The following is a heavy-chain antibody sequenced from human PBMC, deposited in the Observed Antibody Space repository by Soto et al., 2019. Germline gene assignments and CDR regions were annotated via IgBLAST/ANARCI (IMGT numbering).Heavy chain of an antibody. CDR1: GYTFTSYA. V-gene: IGHV1-3*01. D-gene: IGHD3-22*01. CDR2: INAGNGNT. J-gene: IGHJ4*02. Sequence: QVPLVQSGAEVKKPGASVKVSCKASGYTFTSYAMHWVRQAPGQRLEWMGWINAGNGNTKYSQKFQGRVTITRDTSASTAYMELSSLRSEDTAVYYCARDLYYYDSSGYPDYWGQGTLVTVSS. CDR3: ARDLYYYDSSGYPDY.